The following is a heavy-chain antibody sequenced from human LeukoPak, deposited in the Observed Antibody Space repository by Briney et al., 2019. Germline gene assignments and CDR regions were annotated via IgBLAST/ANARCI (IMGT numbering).Heavy chain of an antibody. J-gene: IGHJ6*02. V-gene: IGHV3-30-3*01. CDR1: GFTFSSYR. Sequence: GGSLRLSCAASGFTFSSYRMHWVRQAPGKGLEWVAVISHDGSNKYYADSVKGRFTISRDNSKNTLYVQMNSLRPEDTAVYYCARDRGATYYYYAMDVWGQGTTVTVSS. CDR2: ISHDGSNK. CDR3: ARDRGATYYYYAMDV.